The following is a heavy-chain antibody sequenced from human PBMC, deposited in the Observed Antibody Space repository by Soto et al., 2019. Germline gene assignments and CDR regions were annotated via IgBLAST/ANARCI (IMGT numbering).Heavy chain of an antibody. D-gene: IGHD2-2*01. CDR1: GFTFSSSA. Sequence: QVPLVESGGGVDQPGRSLRLSCAASGFTFSSSAIHLVRQAPGKGLEWVAVISSDGRHTYYADSVKSRFTISRDNAENTLYLQMNSLRVEYTAVYHGASARCSSACSLVDDWGLGTLVTVSA. CDR2: ISSDGRHT. CDR3: ASARCSSACSLVDD. J-gene: IGHJ4*02. V-gene: IGHV3-30*04.